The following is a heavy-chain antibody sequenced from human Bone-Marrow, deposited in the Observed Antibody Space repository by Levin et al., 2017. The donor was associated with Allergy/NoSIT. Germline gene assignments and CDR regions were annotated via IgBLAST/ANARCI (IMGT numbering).Heavy chain of an antibody. D-gene: IGHD2-15*01. J-gene: IGHJ4*02. Sequence: GGSLRLSCAASGFSFASHAMSWVRQAPGRGLEWVSTLSANGENALYAASVKGRFTTSRDNAGSILDLPMNSLRAEDTAGYFCVEDMMVVVGTTGEAFDHWGQGTLVSVSS. CDR3: VEDMMVVVGTTGEAFDH. CDR2: LSANGENA. V-gene: IGHV3-23*01. CDR1: GFSFASHA.